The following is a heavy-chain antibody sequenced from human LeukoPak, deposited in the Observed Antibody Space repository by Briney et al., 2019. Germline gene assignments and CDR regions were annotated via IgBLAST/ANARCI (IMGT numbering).Heavy chain of an antibody. D-gene: IGHD6-19*01. CDR1: GGTFSSYA. CDR3: ARDLAVAGTGDAFDI. J-gene: IGHJ3*02. CDR2: IIPIFGTA. Sequence: SVKVPCKASGGTFSSYAISWVRQAPGQGLEWMGGIIPIFGTANYAQKFQGRVTITTDESTSTAYMELSSLRSEDTAVYYCARDLAVAGTGDAFDIWGQGTMVTVSS. V-gene: IGHV1-69*05.